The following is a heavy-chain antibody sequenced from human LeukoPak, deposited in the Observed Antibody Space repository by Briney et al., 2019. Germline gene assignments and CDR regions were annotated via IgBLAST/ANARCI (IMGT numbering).Heavy chain of an antibody. CDR1: GFAFSSYA. V-gene: IGHV3-23*01. J-gene: IGHJ4*02. CDR2: IDGGGGST. D-gene: IGHD3-22*01. Sequence: GGSQRLSCTASGFAFSSYAMSWVRQAPGVGLEWVSAIDGGGGSTWHADSVKGRFTISRDNSKNTLYMQMNSLRAEDTAVYYCAKDFYDNSGSRYDYWGQGTLVTVSS. CDR3: AKDFYDNSGSRYDY.